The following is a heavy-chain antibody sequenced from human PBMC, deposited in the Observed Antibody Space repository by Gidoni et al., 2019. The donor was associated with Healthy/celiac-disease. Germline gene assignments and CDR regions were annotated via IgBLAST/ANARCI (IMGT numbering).Heavy chain of an antibody. Sequence: QLQLQESGSGLVKPSQTLSLTCAVSGGPISSGGYSWSWIRQPPGKGLEWIGYIYHSGSTYYNPSLKSRVTISVDRSKNQFSLKLSSVTAADTAVYYCARGRYSSSWYATPRPTYYYYGMDVWGQGTTVTVSS. J-gene: IGHJ6*02. CDR3: ARGRYSSSWYATPRPTYYYYGMDV. V-gene: IGHV4-30-2*01. D-gene: IGHD6-13*01. CDR2: IYHSGST. CDR1: GGPISSGGYS.